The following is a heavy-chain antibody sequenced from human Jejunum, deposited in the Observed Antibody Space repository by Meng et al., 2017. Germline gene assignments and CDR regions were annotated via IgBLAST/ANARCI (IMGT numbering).Heavy chain of an antibody. CDR2: IYFRGNT. CDR3: ARDRGGNFYIDAFDI. D-gene: IGHD1-26*01. Sequence: SEPLSLTCTVSGASISSVDYYWSWIRQHPGKGLEWIGHIYFRGNTYYNPSLKGRLTMSVDTSKNQFSLSLSSVTASDSAMYYCARDRGGNFYIDAFDIWGQGTMVTVSS. J-gene: IGHJ3*02. CDR1: GASISSVDYY. V-gene: IGHV4-31*03.